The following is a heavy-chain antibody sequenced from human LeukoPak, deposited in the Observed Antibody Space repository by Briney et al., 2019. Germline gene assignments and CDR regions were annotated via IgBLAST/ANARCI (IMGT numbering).Heavy chain of an antibody. V-gene: IGHV3-23*01. D-gene: IGHD4-17*01. CDR2: VRSNGDTT. CDR3: ATDHGFHYGAYFDY. CDR1: GFTFGSIA. Sequence: GGSLRLSCAASGFTFGSIAMTWVRQAPGKGLEWVSTVRSNGDTTYNADSVKGRFTISRDNSKNTLYLQMNSLRAEDTAVYYCATDHGFHYGAYFDYWGQGTLVTVSS. J-gene: IGHJ4*02.